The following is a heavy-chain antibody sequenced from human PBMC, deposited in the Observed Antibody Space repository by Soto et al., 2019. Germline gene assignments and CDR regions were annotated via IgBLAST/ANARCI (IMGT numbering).Heavy chain of an antibody. V-gene: IGHV3-23*01. CDR1: DFSFSNYA. D-gene: IGHD3-10*01. J-gene: IGHJ5*02. CDR3: AKSGSYGSGSYYNWFDT. Sequence: VGSLRLSCAASDFSFSNYAMNWVRQARAKGLEWVSCISGAGDRTYYVDSVKGRFTVSRDNSKNTLYLELNSLRAEDTAVYYCAKSGSYGSGSYYNWFDTWGQGTLVTVSS. CDR2: ISGAGDRT.